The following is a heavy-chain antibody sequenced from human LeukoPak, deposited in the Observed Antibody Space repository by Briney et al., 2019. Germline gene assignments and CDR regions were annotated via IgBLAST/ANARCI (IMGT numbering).Heavy chain of an antibody. D-gene: IGHD4-23*01. V-gene: IGHV1-2*02. CDR3: ARVRYDYGGKDFDY. J-gene: IGHJ4*02. Sequence: ASVKVSCKACGYTFSDYYIHWVRQARGQGLVWVGWINPKRGGKKYAQKFQGRVTMTRDTSISTVYMDLIRLRTDDTAVYYCARVRYDYGGKDFDYWGQGSLVTVSS. CDR2: INPKRGGK. CDR1: GYTFSDYY.